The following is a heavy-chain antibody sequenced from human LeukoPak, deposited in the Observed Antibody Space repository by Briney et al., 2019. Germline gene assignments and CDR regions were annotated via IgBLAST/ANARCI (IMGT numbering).Heavy chain of an antibody. Sequence: SETLSLTCTVSGGSISNYYWSWIRQFPGKGLEWIGYVHYSGSPNYNPSLKGRVTISVDTSKNHFSLKLTSVTAADTAVYYCAVDYDSTGYYFSMDVWGKGTTVTVSS. CDR2: VHYSGSP. J-gene: IGHJ6*03. V-gene: IGHV4-59*01. D-gene: IGHD3-22*01. CDR1: GGSISNYY. CDR3: AVDYDSTGYYFSMDV.